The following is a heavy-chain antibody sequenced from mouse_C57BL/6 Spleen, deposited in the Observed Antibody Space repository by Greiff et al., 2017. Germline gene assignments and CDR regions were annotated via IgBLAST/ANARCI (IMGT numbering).Heavy chain of an antibody. D-gene: IGHD2-4*01. J-gene: IGHJ3*01. CDR1: GFTFSSYA. Sequence: EVKVVESGEGLVKPGGSLKLSCAASGFTFSSYAMSWVRQTPEKRLEWVAYISSGGDYIYYADTVKGRFTISRDNARNTLYLQMSSLKSEDTAMYYCTREGFIYYDYDEGLAYWGQGTLVTVSA. V-gene: IGHV5-9-1*02. CDR3: TREGFIYYDYDEGLAY. CDR2: ISSGGDYI.